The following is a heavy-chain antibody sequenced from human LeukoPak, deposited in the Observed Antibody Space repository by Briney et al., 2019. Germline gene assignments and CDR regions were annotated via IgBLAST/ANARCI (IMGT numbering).Heavy chain of an antibody. CDR1: GFTFSSHW. D-gene: IGHD3-3*01. J-gene: IGHJ4*02. CDR3: ARLREIPVFGVVTKSTSYFDY. V-gene: IGHV3-7*01. CDR2: IKQDRSEK. Sequence: GGSLRLSCAASGFTFSSHWMSWVRQAPGKGLEWVANIKQDRSEKYYVDSVKGRFTISRDNAKNSLYLQMNSLRAEDTAVYYCARLREIPVFGVVTKSTSYFDYWGQGALVTVSS.